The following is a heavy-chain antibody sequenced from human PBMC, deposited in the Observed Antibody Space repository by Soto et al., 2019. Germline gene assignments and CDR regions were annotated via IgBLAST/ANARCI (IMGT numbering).Heavy chain of an antibody. CDR3: AKGRITIFGVIDYYFDY. J-gene: IGHJ4*02. Sequence: GGSLRLSCAASGFTFSSYGMHWVRQAPGKGLEWVAVISYDGSNKYYAVSVKGRFTISRDNSKNTLYLQMNSLRAEDTAVYYCAKGRITIFGVIDYYFDYWGQGTLVTVSS. D-gene: IGHD3-3*01. CDR2: ISYDGSNK. CDR1: GFTFSSYG. V-gene: IGHV3-30*18.